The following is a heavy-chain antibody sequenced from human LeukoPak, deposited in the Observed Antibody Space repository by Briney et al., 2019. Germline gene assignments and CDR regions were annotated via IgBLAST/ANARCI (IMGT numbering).Heavy chain of an antibody. D-gene: IGHD3-10*01. CDR2: IYSGSST. V-gene: IGHV3-66*01. CDR3: ARDPNNYYGSGSYPY. J-gene: IGHJ4*02. CDR1: GFTVSSNY. Sequence: GGSLRLSCAASGFTVSSNYMSWVRQAPGKGLEWVSVIYSGSSTYYADSVKGRFTISRDNSKNTLYLQMNSLRAEDTAVYYCARDPNNYYGSGSYPYWGQGTLVTVSS.